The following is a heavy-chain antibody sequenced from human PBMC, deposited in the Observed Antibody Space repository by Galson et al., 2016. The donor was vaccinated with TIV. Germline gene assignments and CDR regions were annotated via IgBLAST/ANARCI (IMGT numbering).Heavy chain of an antibody. CDR1: GGSISSGSYY. D-gene: IGHD1-26*01. V-gene: IGHV4-39*01. CDR2: IYYSGTT. J-gene: IGHJ3*02. CDR3: ARHREWELGAFDI. Sequence: LSLTCTVSGGSISSGSYYWSWIRQPAGKGLEWIGSIYYSGTTYYKPSLKSRLSMSMDTSKNRFSLKVKSMTATDTAVYSCARHREWELGAFDIWGQGTMVTVSS.